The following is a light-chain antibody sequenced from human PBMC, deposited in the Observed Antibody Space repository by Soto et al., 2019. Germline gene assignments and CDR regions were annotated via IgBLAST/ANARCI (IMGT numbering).Light chain of an antibody. V-gene: IGKV1-6*01. CDR1: QGIRHD. CDR3: LQEYSYPWT. J-gene: IGKJ1*01. Sequence: AIQMTQSPSSLSDSIGDRVTITCRASQGIRHDLGWYQQKPGKAPSVLIYAASSLQSGVPSRFSGSGADPDFTLTISSLQPEDFATYYCLQEYSYPWTFGQGTKVEIK. CDR2: AAS.